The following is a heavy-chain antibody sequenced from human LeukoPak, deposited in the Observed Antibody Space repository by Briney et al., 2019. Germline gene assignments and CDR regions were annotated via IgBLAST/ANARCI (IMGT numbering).Heavy chain of an antibody. J-gene: IGHJ4*02. V-gene: IGHV4-59*01. CDR3: TRDKGPSADRTAFDF. Sequence: SETLFLTCSVSGGYISTYYWSWIRQPPGRGLEWIGYVYYSGSTNYNPSLKSRVTMSVDTSKNQFSLQLRSVTPADTAVYYCTRDKGPSADRTAFDFWGQGTLVTVSS. D-gene: IGHD2-2*01. CDR1: GGYISTYY. CDR2: VYYSGST.